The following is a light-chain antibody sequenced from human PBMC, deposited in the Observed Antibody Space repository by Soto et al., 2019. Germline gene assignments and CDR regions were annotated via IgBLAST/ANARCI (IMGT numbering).Light chain of an antibody. CDR1: QSISIW. CDR2: GTS. J-gene: IGKJ1*01. Sequence: DIHMTQSPSTLSASVGDRVTITCRASQSISIWLTWYQQKPGRAPNLLIYGTSSLESGVPSRFSGSGSGTEFTLTISRLQPDDFATYSCQHYNDYSWTFGQGTKVEIK. V-gene: IGKV1-5*03. CDR3: QHYNDYSWT.